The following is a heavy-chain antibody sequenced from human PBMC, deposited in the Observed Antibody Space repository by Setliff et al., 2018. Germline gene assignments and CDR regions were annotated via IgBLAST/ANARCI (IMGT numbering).Heavy chain of an antibody. V-gene: IGHV4-39*02. Sequence: PSETLSLTCRVSGGSISSGNYYWGLIRQPPGKGLEWVATIYYSGSTYSNPSLKSRLIISADASTSTANMELRGLRSDDTAVYYCTRGPKDFVVLAAAACFDFWGQGTLVTVSS. D-gene: IGHD2-15*01. CDR2: IYYSGST. CDR3: TRGPKDFVVLAAAACFDF. J-gene: IGHJ4*02. CDR1: GGSISSGNYY.